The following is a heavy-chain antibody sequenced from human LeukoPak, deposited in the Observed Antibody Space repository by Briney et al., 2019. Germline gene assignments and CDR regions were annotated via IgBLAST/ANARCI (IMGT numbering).Heavy chain of an antibody. J-gene: IGHJ4*02. V-gene: IGHV4-39*07. CDR2: IYYSGST. CDR1: GGSISSSSYY. CDR3: ALAGQVGSYGDY. Sequence: SETLSLTCTVSGGSISSSSYYWGWIRQPPGKGLEWIGSIYYSGSTYYNPSLKSRVTISVDTSKNQFSLKLNSVTAADTAVYYCALAGQVGSYGDYWGQGTLVTVSS. D-gene: IGHD5-18*01.